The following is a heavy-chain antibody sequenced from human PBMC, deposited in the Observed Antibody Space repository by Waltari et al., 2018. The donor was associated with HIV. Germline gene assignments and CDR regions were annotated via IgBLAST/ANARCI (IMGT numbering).Heavy chain of an antibody. Sequence: EVQLVQSGAEVKKPGESLTISCKGSGYSFTKYWIGWVRQTPGKGLEWMGIIYPGDSDTRYSPSFQGQVTISADKSITTAYLQWSSLKASDTAMYYCARLNPSAVDGNVNYFDPWGQGTLVTVSS. CDR1: GYSFTKYW. V-gene: IGHV5-51*01. CDR3: ARLNPSAVDGNVNYFDP. J-gene: IGHJ5*02. CDR2: IYPGDSDT. D-gene: IGHD6-13*01.